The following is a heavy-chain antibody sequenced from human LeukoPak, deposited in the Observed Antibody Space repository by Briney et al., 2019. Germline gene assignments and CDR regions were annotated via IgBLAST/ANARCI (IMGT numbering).Heavy chain of an antibody. CDR1: GGSISSDY. J-gene: IGHJ6*02. CDR3: ARHIAVGEDV. V-gene: IGHV4-59*01. D-gene: IGHD6-19*01. CDR2: IYYTGAT. Sequence: PSETLSLTCTVSGGSISSDYWSWIRQTPGRGLEWIGYIYYTGATTYNPSLRSRLTISLDTSKNQVSLQLSSVTAADAAVYYCARHIAVGEDVWGQGTTVTVYS.